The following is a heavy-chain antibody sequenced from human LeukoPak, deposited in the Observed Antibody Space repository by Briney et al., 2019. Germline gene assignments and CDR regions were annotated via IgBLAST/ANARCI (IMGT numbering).Heavy chain of an antibody. D-gene: IGHD3-22*01. J-gene: IGHJ4*02. V-gene: IGHV3-7*03. CDR1: GFTFGKYW. Sequence: GGSLRLSCAASGFTFGKYWMSWVRQAPGKGLEWLSNISEGGSMKFYVDSVKGRFTISRDNAKSSLYLQMNSLRVEDTAVYYCAASHDSSGNDWGQGTLVTVSS. CDR2: ISEGGSMK. CDR3: AASHDSSGND.